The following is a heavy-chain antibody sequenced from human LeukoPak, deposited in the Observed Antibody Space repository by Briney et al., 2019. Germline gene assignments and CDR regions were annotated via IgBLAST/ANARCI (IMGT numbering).Heavy chain of an antibody. J-gene: IGHJ4*02. CDR3: ARDPDDSLYFVY. D-gene: IGHD1-1*01. CDR2: ISSSSSYI. V-gene: IGHV3-21*01. CDR1: GFTFSSYS. Sequence: GGSLRLSCAASGFTFSSYSMNWVRQAPGKGLEWVSSISSSSSYIYYADSVKGRFTISRDNAKNSLYLQMNSLRAEDTAVYYCARDPDDSLYFVYWGQGTLVTVSS.